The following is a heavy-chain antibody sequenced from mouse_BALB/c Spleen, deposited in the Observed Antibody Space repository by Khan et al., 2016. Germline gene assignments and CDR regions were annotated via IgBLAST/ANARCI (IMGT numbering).Heavy chain of an antibody. Sequence: QIQLVQSGPELKKPGETVKISCKASGYAFTNYGMNWVKQAPGKGLKWMGWIKTYTGEATYADDFKGRFAFSLETSASTAYLQINILKNEDMATYFCARRRQLDLYYAMDYWGQGTSVTVSS. V-gene: IGHV9-1*02. CDR2: IKTYTGEA. J-gene: IGHJ4*01. D-gene: IGHD6-1*01. CDR1: GYAFTNYG. CDR3: ARRRQLDLYYAMDY.